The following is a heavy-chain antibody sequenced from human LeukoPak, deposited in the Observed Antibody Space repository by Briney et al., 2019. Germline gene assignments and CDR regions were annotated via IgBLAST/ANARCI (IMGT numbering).Heavy chain of an antibody. Sequence: VASVKVSCKASGYTFTSYGISWVRQAPGQGLEWMGWISAYSGNTNYAQKLQGRVTMTTDTSTSTAYMELRSLRSDDTAVYYCARDTPYRDWGYFDWYNTMDVWGRGTMVTISS. D-gene: IGHD3-9*01. CDR3: ARDTPYRDWGYFDWYNTMDV. CDR2: ISAYSGNT. J-gene: IGHJ6*04. CDR1: GYTFTSYG. V-gene: IGHV1-18*01.